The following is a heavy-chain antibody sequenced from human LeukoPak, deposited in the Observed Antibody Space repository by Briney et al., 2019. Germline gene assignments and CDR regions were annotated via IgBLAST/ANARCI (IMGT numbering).Heavy chain of an antibody. Sequence: GGSLRLSCAASGFTFSSYSMNWVRQAPGKGLEWVSSISSSSSYIYYADSVKGRFTISRDNAKNSLYLQMNSLRAEDTAVYYCAREKLGIAVAGPEGYWGQGTLVTVSS. J-gene: IGHJ4*02. CDR3: AREKLGIAVAGPEGY. V-gene: IGHV3-21*01. CDR1: GFTFSSYS. CDR2: ISSSSSYI. D-gene: IGHD6-19*01.